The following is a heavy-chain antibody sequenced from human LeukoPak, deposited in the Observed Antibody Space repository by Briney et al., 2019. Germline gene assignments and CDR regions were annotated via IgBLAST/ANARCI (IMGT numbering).Heavy chain of an antibody. D-gene: IGHD6-13*01. CDR2: IWYDGRKE. J-gene: IGHJ4*02. CDR3: ARLGSSWSSDY. CDR1: GFTFTSYG. V-gene: IGHV3-33*01. Sequence: GTSLRLSCAASGFTFTSYGMHWVRQAPGKGLDGVALIWYDGRKEYYADSVKGRFTISRDDSRNTLYLQMNGLRAEDTAVYYCARLGSSWSSDYWGQGTLVTVSS.